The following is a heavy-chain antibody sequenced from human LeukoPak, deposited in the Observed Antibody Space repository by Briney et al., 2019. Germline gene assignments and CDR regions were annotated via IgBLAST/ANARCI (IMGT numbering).Heavy chain of an antibody. V-gene: IGHV4-39*01. D-gene: IGHD6-19*01. CDR1: GASISSTTYY. CDR3: ARHKYSSGWPPEGAFDI. J-gene: IGHJ3*02. CDR2: IYYSGST. Sequence: SETLSLTCTVSGASISSTTYYWGWIRQPPRKGLEWIASIYYSGSTYYNPSLKSRVAISVDTSKNQFSLKLSSVTAADTAVYYCARHKYSSGWPPEGAFDIWGQGTMVTVSS.